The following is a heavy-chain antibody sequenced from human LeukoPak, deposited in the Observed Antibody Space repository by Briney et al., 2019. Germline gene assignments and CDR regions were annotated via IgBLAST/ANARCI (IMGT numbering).Heavy chain of an antibody. CDR1: GGSISSYY. CDR2: IYYSGST. V-gene: IGHV4-59*08. Sequence: SETLSLTCTVSGGSISSYYWSWIRQPPGKGLEWIGYIYYSGSTNYNPSLKSRVTISVDTSKNQFSLKLSSVTAADTAVYYCARLVVRGVTDYWGQGTLVTVSS. CDR3: ARLVVRGVTDY. D-gene: IGHD3-10*01. J-gene: IGHJ4*02.